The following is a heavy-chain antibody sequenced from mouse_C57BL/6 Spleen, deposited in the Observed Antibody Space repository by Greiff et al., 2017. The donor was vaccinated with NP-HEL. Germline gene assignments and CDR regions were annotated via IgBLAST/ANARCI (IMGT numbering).Heavy chain of an antibody. D-gene: IGHD1-1*01. J-gene: IGHJ3*01. CDR2: INPNNVGT. CDR1: GYTFTDYY. Sequence: VQLQQSGPELVKPGASVKISCKASGYTFTDYYMNWVKQSHGKSLEWIGDINPNNVGTSYNQKFKGKATLTVAKSSSTAYMELRSLTSEDSAVYYCARQDRSYGSSYEGFAYWGQGTLVTVSA. CDR3: ARQDRSYGSSYEGFAY. V-gene: IGHV1-26*01.